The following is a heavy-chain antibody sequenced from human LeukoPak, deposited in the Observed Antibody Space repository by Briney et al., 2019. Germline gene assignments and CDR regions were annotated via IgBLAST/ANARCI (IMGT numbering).Heavy chain of an antibody. J-gene: IGHJ4*02. CDR1: GYSISSGYY. CDR2: IYHSEST. D-gene: IGHD1-26*01. V-gene: IGHV4-38-2*01. CDR3: ARHWELLSPLYFDY. Sequence: PSETLSLTCAVPGYSISSGYYWGWTRQPPGKGLEWIGSIYHSESTYYNPSLKSRVTISVDTSKNQFSLKLSSVTAADTAVYYCARHWELLSPLYFDYWGQGTLVTVSS.